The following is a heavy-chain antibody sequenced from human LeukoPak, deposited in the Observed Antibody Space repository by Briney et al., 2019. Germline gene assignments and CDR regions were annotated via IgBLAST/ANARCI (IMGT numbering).Heavy chain of an antibody. CDR1: GGSISSYY. Sequence: ETLSLTCTVSGGSISSYYWSWIRQPPGKGLEWIGYIYYSGSTNYNPSLKSRVTISVDTSKNQFSLKLSSVTAADTAVYYCARHGGQQFSLDYWGQGTLVTVSS. CDR3: ARHGGQQFSLDY. CDR2: IYYSGST. J-gene: IGHJ4*02. V-gene: IGHV4-59*08. D-gene: IGHD6-13*01.